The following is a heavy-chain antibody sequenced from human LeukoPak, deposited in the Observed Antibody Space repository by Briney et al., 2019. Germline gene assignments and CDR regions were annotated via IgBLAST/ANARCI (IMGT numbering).Heavy chain of an antibody. Sequence: GGSLRLSCAASEFTFSGYAMHWVRQAPGEGLEWVAVISYDGSNKYYAESVKGRFTISRDNSKNTLYLQMNSLRAEDTAVYYCARARYCSSTSCYELDYWGQGTLVTVSS. D-gene: IGHD2-2*01. J-gene: IGHJ4*02. CDR3: ARARYCSSTSCYELDY. CDR1: EFTFSGYA. V-gene: IGHV3-30-3*01. CDR2: ISYDGSNK.